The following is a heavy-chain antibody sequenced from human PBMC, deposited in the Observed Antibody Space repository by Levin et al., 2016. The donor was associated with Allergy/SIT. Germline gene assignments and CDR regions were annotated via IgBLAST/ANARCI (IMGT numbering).Heavy chain of an antibody. Sequence: WIRQPPGKALEWLARIEWDDDKYYSTSLKTRLTISKDTSKNQVVLTMTNMDPVDTATYYCARMSAGCSSSAYFYVFDVWGQGTMVTVSS. D-gene: IGHD3-22*01. J-gene: IGHJ3*01. V-gene: IGHV2-70*11. CDR3: ARMSAGCSSSAYFYVFDV. CDR2: IEWDDDK.